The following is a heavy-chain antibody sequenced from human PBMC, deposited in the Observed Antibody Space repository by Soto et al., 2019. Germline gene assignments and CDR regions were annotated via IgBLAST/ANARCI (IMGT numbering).Heavy chain of an antibody. CDR1: GGSFSGYY. J-gene: IGHJ4*02. Sequence: TLSLTCAVYGGSFSGYYWSWVRQSPGKGLEWIGEINPTGGTNYNPSLKSRVTISVDTSKDQFSLQLSSVTAADTAVYYCARTRATPASRNLDYWGQGTLVTVSS. CDR3: ARTRATPASRNLDY. V-gene: IGHV4-34*01. CDR2: INPTGGT. D-gene: IGHD1-1*01.